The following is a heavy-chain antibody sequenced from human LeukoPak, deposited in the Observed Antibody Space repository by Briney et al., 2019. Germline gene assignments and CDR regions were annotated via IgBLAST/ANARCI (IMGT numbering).Heavy chain of an antibody. Sequence: GGSLILSCAASGFTFNNYWMSWVRQAPGKGLEWVANIREDGSEKYYVDSVKGQFTISRDNAKNSLFLQMNYLRAEDTAIYYCARDLAGHYYVSGSSFDYWGQGTLVTVSS. J-gene: IGHJ4*02. CDR2: IREDGSEK. CDR1: GFTFNNYW. D-gene: IGHD3-10*01. CDR3: ARDLAGHYYVSGSSFDY. V-gene: IGHV3-7*01.